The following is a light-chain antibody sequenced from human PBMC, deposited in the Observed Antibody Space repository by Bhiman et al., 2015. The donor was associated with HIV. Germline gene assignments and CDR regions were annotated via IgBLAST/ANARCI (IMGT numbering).Light chain of an antibody. Sequence: SYELTQPPSVSVSPGQTASITCSGDKLGDKYACWYQQKPGQSPVLVIYQDSKRPSGVPDRISGSKSGTSASLAINGLQAEDEADYYCAAWDDSLNGYVFGTGTKVTVL. CDR1: KLGDKY. CDR3: AAWDDSLNGYV. J-gene: IGLJ1*01. CDR2: QDS. V-gene: IGLV3-1*01.